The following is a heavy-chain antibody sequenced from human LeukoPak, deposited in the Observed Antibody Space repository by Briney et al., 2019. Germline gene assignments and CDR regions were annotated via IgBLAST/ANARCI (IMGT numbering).Heavy chain of an antibody. CDR2: IYYSGST. Sequence: SETLSLTCTVSGGSISSYYWSWIRQPPGKGLEWIGYIYYSGSTNYNPSLKGRVTISVDTSKNQFSLKLSSVTAADTAVYYCARHQWELPDYWGQGTLVTVSS. CDR1: GGSISSYY. D-gene: IGHD1-26*01. CDR3: ARHQWELPDY. J-gene: IGHJ4*02. V-gene: IGHV4-59*08.